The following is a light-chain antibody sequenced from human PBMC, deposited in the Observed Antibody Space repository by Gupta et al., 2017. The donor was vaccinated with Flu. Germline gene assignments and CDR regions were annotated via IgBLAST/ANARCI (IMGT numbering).Light chain of an antibody. CDR1: QIVYSFF. J-gene: IGKJ1*01. V-gene: IGKV3-20*01. CDR3: QQYGGSLA. Sequence: IVLTLSPGTLSLSPGERATLSCRASQIVYSFFLAWYQQKPGQAPRLLVYATSSRDTGIPDRCSGSGSGTDFTLTSSRLEPEEFAVYYCQQYGGSLAFGQGTKVEIK. CDR2: ATS.